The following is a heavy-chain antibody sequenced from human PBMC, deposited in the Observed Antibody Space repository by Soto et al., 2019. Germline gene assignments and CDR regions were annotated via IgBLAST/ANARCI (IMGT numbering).Heavy chain of an antibody. J-gene: IGHJ4*02. CDR1: GGTFSSYA. V-gene: IGHV1-69*13. D-gene: IGHD1-26*01. CDR3: LLVGARTDY. CDR2: IIPIFGTA. Sequence: ASVKVSCKASGGTFSSYAISWVRQAPGQGLEWMGGIIPIFGTANYAQKFQGIVTITADESTSTAYMELSSLRSEDTAVYYCLLVGARTDYWGQGTLVTVSS.